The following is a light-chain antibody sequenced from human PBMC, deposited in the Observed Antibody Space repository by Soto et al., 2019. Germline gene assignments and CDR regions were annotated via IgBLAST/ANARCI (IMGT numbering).Light chain of an antibody. CDR3: QPLTDWPPQWT. CDR1: QSISSY. V-gene: IGKV3-11*01. CDR2: DAS. J-gene: IGKJ1*01. Sequence: EVVLTQSPDTLSLPPGERATLSCRASQSISSYLAWYQQKPGQAPRLLIYDASSRATGIPARFIGSGAGTDFTVTISSLEPEDFAVYACQPLTDWPPQWTFGQGTKVEIK.